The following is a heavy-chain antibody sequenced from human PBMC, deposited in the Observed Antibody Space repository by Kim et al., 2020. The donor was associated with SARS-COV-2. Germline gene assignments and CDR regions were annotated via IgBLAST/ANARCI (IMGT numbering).Heavy chain of an antibody. CDR3: ARVAVGARSVYYFDY. CDR2: ISGSIDYT. CDR1: GFTFSDYY. J-gene: IGHJ4*01. V-gene: IGHV3-11*05. Sequence: GGSLRLSCGASGFTFSDYYMAWIRQAPGKGPEWLSYISGSIDYTNHADSVKGRFTISRDNAKDSLFLQMNSLRAEDTAVYYCARVAVGARSVYYFDYWG. D-gene: IGHD1-26*01.